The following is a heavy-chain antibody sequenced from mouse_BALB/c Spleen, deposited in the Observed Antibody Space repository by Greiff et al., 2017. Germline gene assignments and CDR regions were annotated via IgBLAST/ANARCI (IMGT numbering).Heavy chain of an antibody. CDR2: IYPGGGYT. CDR1: GYTFTNYW. V-gene: IGHV1-63*02. D-gene: IGHD4-1*01. CDR3: ARRIWDTYAMDY. J-gene: IGHJ4*01. Sequence: VQLQQSGAELVRPGTSVKMSCKAAGYTFTNYWIGWVKQRPGHGLEWIGDIYPGGGYTNYNEKFKGKATLTADKSSSTAYMQLSSLTSDDSAVYFCARRIWDTYAMDYWGQGTSVTVSS.